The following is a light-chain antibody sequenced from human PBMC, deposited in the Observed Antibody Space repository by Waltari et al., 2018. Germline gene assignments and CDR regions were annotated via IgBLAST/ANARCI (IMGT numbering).Light chain of an antibody. Sequence: EIVMTQSPATLSVSPGERAILSCRASQGVTTNQAWYQQKPGQAPRLLIYGASTRATDTPARFSGSGSGTEFTLTISSLQSEDCAVYYCHQYNDGPPFNFGQGTKLEIK. V-gene: IGKV3-15*01. J-gene: IGKJ2*01. CDR1: QGVTTN. CDR3: HQYNDGPPFN. CDR2: GAS.